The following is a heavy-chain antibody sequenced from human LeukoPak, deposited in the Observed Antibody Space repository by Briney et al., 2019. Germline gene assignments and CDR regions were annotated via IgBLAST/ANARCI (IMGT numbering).Heavy chain of an antibody. CDR2: LRSGGNDK. J-gene: IGHJ4*02. CDR3: AKDLFGSGSYEY. Sequence: GGSLRLSCAASGFSFSTADMHWVLQAPGKGLEWVAFLRSGGNDKYYAGSVKGRFTISRGNSKNTLFLQMNSLRAEDTAVYYCAKDLFGSGSYEYWGQGTLVTVSS. D-gene: IGHD3-10*01. CDR1: GFSFSTAD. V-gene: IGHV3-30*02.